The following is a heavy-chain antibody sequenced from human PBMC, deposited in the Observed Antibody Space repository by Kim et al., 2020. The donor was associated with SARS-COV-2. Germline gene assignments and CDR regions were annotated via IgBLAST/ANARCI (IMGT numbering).Heavy chain of an antibody. J-gene: IGHJ4*02. CDR2: IYYSGST. V-gene: IGHV4-59*01. D-gene: IGHD3-9*01. CDR1: GGSISSYY. CDR3: ARSYYDILTGYYPYYFDY. Sequence: SETLSLTCTVSGGSISSYYWSWIRQPPGKGLEWIGYIYYSGSTNYNPSLKSRVTISVDTSKNQFSLKLSSVTAADTAVYYCARSYYDILTGYYPYYFDYWGKGNLVTVPS.